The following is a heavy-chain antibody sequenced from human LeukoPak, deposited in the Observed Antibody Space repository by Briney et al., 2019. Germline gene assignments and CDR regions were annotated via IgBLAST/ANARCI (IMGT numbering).Heavy chain of an antibody. CDR1: GYTFTSYD. CDR2: MNPNSGNT. V-gene: IGHV1-8*01. D-gene: IGHD3-10*01. Sequence: ASVKVSCKASGYTFTSYDINWVRQATGQGLEWMGWMNPNSGNTGYAQKFQGRVTMTRNTSISTAYMELSSLRSEDTAVYYCARGKGMYYYMDVWGKGTTVTVSS. CDR3: ARGKGMYYYMDV. J-gene: IGHJ6*03.